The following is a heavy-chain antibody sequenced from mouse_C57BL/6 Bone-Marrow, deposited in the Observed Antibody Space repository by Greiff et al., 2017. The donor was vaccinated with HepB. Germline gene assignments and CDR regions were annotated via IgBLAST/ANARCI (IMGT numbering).Heavy chain of an antibody. CDR2: IHPNSGST. Sequence: QVQLQQPGAELVKPGASVKLSCKASGYTFTSYWMHWVKQRPGQGLEWIGMIHPNSGSTNYNEKFKSKATLTVDKSSSTAYMQLRSLTSEDSAVYYCARGYYSYWYFDVWGTGTTVTVSS. CDR1: GYTFTSYW. CDR3: ARGYYSYWYFDV. V-gene: IGHV1-64*01. J-gene: IGHJ1*03. D-gene: IGHD2-3*01.